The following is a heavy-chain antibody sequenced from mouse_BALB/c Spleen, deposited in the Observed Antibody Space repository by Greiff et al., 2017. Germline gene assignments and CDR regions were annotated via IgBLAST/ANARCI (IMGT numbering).Heavy chain of an antibody. CDR1: GYTFTSYW. CDR3: ARSKYGNSFAY. V-gene: IGHV1-7*01. Sequence: QVQLKQSGAELAKPGASVKMSCKASGYTFTSYWMHWVKQRPGQGLEWIGYINPSTGYTEYNQKFKDKATLTADKSSSTAYMQLSSLTSEDSAVYYCARSKYGNSFAYWGQGTLVTVSA. CDR2: INPSTGYT. J-gene: IGHJ3*01. D-gene: IGHD2-10*02.